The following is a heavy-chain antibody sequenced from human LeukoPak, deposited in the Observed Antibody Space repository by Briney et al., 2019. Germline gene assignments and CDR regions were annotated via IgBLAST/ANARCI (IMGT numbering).Heavy chain of an antibody. J-gene: IGHJ4*02. V-gene: IGHV3-23*01. CDR3: ARAMMVVANLWGVYDY. Sequence: PGGSLRLSCAASGFTFSDYTINWVRQAPGKGLEWVSGLSGSGGTTYYADSVKGRFTISRDNSKNTLYLQMDSLRAEDTAVYFCARAMMVVANLWGVYDYWGQGTLVTVS. D-gene: IGHD3-22*01. CDR2: LSGSGGTT. CDR1: GFTFSDYT.